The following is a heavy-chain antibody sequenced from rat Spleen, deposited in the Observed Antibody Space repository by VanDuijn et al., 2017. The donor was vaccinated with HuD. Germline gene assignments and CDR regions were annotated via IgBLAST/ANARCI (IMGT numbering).Heavy chain of an antibody. CDR2: ISPSGTRT. Sequence: EVQLVESGGGLVQPGRSLKLSCSASGFSFSNYGMHWIRQAPTKGLEWVASISPSGTRTSYRASVKGRFAISRDNAESTQYLQMDSLRFEDMATYYCITETNWERFAYWGQGTLVTVSS. V-gene: IGHV5-19*01. J-gene: IGHJ3*01. CDR3: ITETNWERFAY. CDR1: GFSFSNYG. D-gene: IGHD5-1*01.